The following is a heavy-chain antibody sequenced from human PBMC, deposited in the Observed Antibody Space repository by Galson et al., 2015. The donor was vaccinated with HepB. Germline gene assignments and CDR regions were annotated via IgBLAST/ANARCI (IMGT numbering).Heavy chain of an antibody. CDR3: ARILLRFLSSPQTYGMDV. J-gene: IGHJ6*02. Sequence: SLRLSCAASGFTFSSYAMHWVRQAPGKGLEWVAVISYDGSNKYYADSVKGRFTISRDNSKNTLYLQMNSLRAEDTAVYYCARILLRFLSSPQTYGMDVWGQGTTVTVSS. CDR2: ISYDGSNK. CDR1: GFTFSSYA. V-gene: IGHV3-30-3*01. D-gene: IGHD3-3*01.